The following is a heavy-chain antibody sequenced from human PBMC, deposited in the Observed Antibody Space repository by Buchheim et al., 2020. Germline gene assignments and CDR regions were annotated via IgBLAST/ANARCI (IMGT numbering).Heavy chain of an antibody. V-gene: IGHV1-2*04. CDR1: GYTFTGYY. CDR3: AREYCSSTSCYLQQLERGPFDY. Sequence: QVQLVQSGAEVKKPGASVKVSCKASGYTFTGYYMHWVRQAPGQGLEWMGWINPNSGGTNYAQKFQGWVTMTRDTSISTAYMELSRLRSDDTAVYYCAREYCSSTSCYLQQLERGPFDYWGQGTL. CDR2: INPNSGGT. D-gene: IGHD2-2*01. J-gene: IGHJ4*02.